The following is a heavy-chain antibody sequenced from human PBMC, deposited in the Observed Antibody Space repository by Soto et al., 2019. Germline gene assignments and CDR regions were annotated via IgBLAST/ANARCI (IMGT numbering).Heavy chain of an antibody. CDR3: ARRGSYLD. J-gene: IGHJ4*02. CDR2: IDYSRTT. CDR1: GGAISSSSYY. V-gene: IGHV4-39*01. Sequence: QLQLQESGPGLVKPSETLSLTCTVSGGAISSSSYYWGWIRQPPGKVMEWIGSIDYSRTTYYNPSLKSRVTISVDTSKNLFSLKLSPVTDADTAVYYCARRGSYLDWGQGTLVTVSS. D-gene: IGHD1-26*01.